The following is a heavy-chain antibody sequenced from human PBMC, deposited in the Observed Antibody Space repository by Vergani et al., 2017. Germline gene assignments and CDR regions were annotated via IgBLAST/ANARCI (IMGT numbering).Heavy chain of an antibody. V-gene: IGHV3-15*01. CDR3: TTAYIVATAVDY. J-gene: IGHJ4*02. CDR1: GFTFSNAW. Sequence: EVQLVESGGGLVKPGGSLRLSCAASGFTFSNAWMSWVRRAPGKGREWVGRIKSKTDGGATDYAAPVTGRCTTSREDSNNTLYLQMNSLKTEDTAVYYCTTAYIVATAVDYWGQGTLVTVSS. CDR2: IKSKTDGGAT. D-gene: IGHD5-12*01.